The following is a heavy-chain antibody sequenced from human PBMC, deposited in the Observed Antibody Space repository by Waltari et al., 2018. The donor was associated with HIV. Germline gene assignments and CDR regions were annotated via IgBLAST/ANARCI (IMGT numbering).Heavy chain of an antibody. CDR3: GKDLTPGGLDV. CDR2: FSLDSDRI. V-gene: IGHV3-9*01. J-gene: IGHJ6*02. Sequence: EVQLVESGGGLVQPGGSLRLSCSVSVFTFYKYAMHWVRQVPGKGLEWVSGFSLDSDRIDYADSVKGRFTVSRDNAKNSLYLQMNSLRVEDTALYYCGKDLTPGGLDVWGQGTTVIVSS. CDR1: VFTFYKYA.